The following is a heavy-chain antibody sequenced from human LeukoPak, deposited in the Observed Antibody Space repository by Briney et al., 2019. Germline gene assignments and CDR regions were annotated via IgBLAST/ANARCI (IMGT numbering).Heavy chain of an antibody. D-gene: IGHD3-10*01. CDR3: AATMVRGVHTHFDY. CDR2: GFYSGSA. CDR1: GGSISGSSYY. V-gene: IGHV4-39*01. Sequence: PSETLSLTCTVSGGSISGSSYYWAWVRQPPGKGLEWVGSGFYSGSAYSNPSLKSRVTISVDTSRNQFSLNLSSVTAADTAVYYCAATMVRGVHTHFDYWGQGTLVTVSS. J-gene: IGHJ4*02.